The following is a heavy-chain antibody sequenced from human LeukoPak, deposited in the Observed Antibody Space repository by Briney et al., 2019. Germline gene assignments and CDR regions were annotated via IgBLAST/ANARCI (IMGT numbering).Heavy chain of an antibody. CDR1: GFTFSSYG. CDR3: AIMGATTYFFDY. Sequence: PGGSLRLSCAASGFTFSSYGMNWVRQAPGKGLEWVSAISGGSGYTYYADSVKGRFTISRDNAKNSLYLQMSSLRADDMAVYYCAIMGATTYFFDYWGQGALVTVSS. V-gene: IGHV3-21*01. CDR2: ISGGSGYT. J-gene: IGHJ4*02. D-gene: IGHD1-26*01.